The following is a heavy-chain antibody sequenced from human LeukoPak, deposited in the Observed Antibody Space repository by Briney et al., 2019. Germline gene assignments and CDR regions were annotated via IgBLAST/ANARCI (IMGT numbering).Heavy chain of an antibody. CDR3: ARGAYSYVGYFDN. CDR1: AYSINSGYY. CDR2: IYHSGTT. Sequence: PSETLSLTCTVSAYSINSGYYWGWIRQPPGKGLEWIGIIYHSGTTYSNPSLKSRVTISVDTSKNQFSLKLSSVTAEDTAVYYCARGAYSYVGYFDNWGQGTLVTVSS. J-gene: IGHJ4*02. V-gene: IGHV4-38-2*02. D-gene: IGHD5-18*01.